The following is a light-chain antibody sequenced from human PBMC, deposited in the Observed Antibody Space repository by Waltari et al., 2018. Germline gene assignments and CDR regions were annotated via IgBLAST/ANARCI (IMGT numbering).Light chain of an antibody. CDR2: DVS. V-gene: IGLV2-11*03. CDR3: CSFAGTYTVI. CDR1: SSDVGGYNY. J-gene: IGLJ2*01. Sequence: SPGQSVTISCTGTSSDVGGYNYVSWYQQHPGKVPKLMIYDVSKRPSGVPDRFSGSKSDNTASLTISGLQAEDEADYYCCSFAGTYTVIFGGGTKLTVL.